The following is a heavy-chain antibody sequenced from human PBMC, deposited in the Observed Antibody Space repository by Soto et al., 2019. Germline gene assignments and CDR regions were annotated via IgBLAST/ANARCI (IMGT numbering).Heavy chain of an antibody. Sequence: SETLSLTCTVSGGSISSGDYYWSWIRQPPGKGLEWIGYIYYSGSTYYNPSLKSRVTISVDTSKNQFSLKLTSVTAADTAVYYCARAYQQLVRRRGYWFDPWGQGTLVTVSS. CDR1: GGSISSGDYY. CDR2: IYYSGST. V-gene: IGHV4-30-4*01. CDR3: ARAYQQLVRRRGYWFDP. J-gene: IGHJ5*02. D-gene: IGHD6-13*01.